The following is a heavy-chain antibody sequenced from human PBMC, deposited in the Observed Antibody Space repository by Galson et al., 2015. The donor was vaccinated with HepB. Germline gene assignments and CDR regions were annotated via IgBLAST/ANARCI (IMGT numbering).Heavy chain of an antibody. Sequence: CAISGDSVSSNSAAWNWIRQSPSRGLEWLGRTYYRSKWYNDYAVSVKSRITINPDTSKNQFSLQLNSVTPEDTAVYYCARDLGPLYGDPGSPHAFDIWGQGTMVTVSS. V-gene: IGHV6-1*01. CDR1: GDSVSSNSAA. J-gene: IGHJ3*02. D-gene: IGHD4-17*01. CDR2: TYYRSKWYN. CDR3: ARDLGPLYGDPGSPHAFDI.